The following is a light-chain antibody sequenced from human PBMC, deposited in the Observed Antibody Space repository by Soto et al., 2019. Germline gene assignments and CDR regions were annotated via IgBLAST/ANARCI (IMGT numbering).Light chain of an antibody. V-gene: IGLV2-18*02. CDR3: SSFTSSNTWV. CDR1: SSDVGSYNR. CDR2: EVS. Sequence: QSALTQPPSVSGYPGQSVTISCTGTSSDVGSYNRVSWYQQPPGTAPKLIIYEVSNRPSGVPDRFFGSKSGNTASLTISGLQAEDEADYYCSSFTSSNTWVFGGGTKLTVL. J-gene: IGLJ3*02.